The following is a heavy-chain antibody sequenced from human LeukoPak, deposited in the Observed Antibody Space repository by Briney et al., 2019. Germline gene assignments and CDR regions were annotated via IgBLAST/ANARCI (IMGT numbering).Heavy chain of an antibody. CDR1: GFPFSTYA. Sequence: PGGSLRLSCAASGFPFSTYAMNWVRQAPGKGLEWVSVITGSGGFTQYADSVKGRFTISRDNSKNTVYLQMNSLRAEDTAVYYCVSFYETYWGRGTLVTVSS. V-gene: IGHV3-23*01. CDR3: VSFYETY. J-gene: IGHJ4*02. CDR2: ITGSGGFT. D-gene: IGHD2/OR15-2a*01.